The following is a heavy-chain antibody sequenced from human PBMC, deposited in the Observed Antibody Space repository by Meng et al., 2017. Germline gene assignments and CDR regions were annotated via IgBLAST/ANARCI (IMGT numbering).Heavy chain of an antibody. CDR1: GYTFTSYG. V-gene: IGHV1-18*01. J-gene: IGHJ5*02. D-gene: IGHD3-3*01. CDR3: ARSVQRITIFGVVIANWFDP. Sequence: QFQLVQSGAEVKKPGASVKDSCTASGYTFTSYGISWVRQAPGQGLEWMGWISAYNGNTNYAQKLKGRVIMTTDTSTSTAYMELRSLRSDDTAVYYCARSVQRITIFGVVIANWFDPWGQGTLVTVSS. CDR2: ISAYNGNT.